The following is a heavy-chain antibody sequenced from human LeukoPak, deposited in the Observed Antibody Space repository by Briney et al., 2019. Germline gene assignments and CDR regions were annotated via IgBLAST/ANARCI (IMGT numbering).Heavy chain of an antibody. CDR1: GFTFSSYG. V-gene: IGHV3-33*01. J-gene: IGHJ4*02. D-gene: IGHD2-15*01. CDR3: ARGDDCGGSCYSVADY. Sequence: GGSLRLFCAASGFTFSSYGMHWVRQAPGKGLEWVAVIWYDGSNKYYADSVKGRFTISRDNSKNTLYLQMNSLRAEDTAVYYCARGDDCGGSCYSVADYWGQGTLVTVSS. CDR2: IWYDGSNK.